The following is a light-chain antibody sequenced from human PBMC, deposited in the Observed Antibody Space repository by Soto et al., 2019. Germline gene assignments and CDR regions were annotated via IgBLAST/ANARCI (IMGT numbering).Light chain of an antibody. CDR2: GAS. Sequence: EIVLTLSPGTLSLSPGERATLSCRASQSVSSSYLAWYQQKPGQAPRLLIYGASSRATGIPDRFSGSGSGTDFTLTISRLEPEDFAVYYCQQYGRSPPITFGQGTRLEIK. V-gene: IGKV3-20*01. CDR3: QQYGRSPPIT. J-gene: IGKJ5*01. CDR1: QSVSSSY.